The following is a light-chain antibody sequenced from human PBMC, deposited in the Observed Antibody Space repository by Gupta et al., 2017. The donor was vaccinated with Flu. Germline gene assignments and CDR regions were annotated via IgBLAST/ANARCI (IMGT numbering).Light chain of an antibody. CDR3: QQYVASPPWT. CDR1: QSVSKNY. V-gene: IGKV3-20*01. Sequence: TLSVSPGESATLSCRASQSVSKNYLAWYQQKPGQAPRLLIYGASRRATGIPDRFTGSGSATDFTLTISRLEPEDFAVYYCQQYVASPPWTFGQGTKVEIK. J-gene: IGKJ1*01. CDR2: GAS.